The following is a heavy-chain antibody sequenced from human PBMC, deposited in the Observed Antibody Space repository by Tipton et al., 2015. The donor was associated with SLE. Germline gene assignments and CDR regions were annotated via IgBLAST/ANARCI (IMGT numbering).Heavy chain of an antibody. V-gene: IGHV4-59*01. CDR2: VYYSGST. Sequence: TLSLTCTVSGGSISSYYWSWIRQPPGKGLEWIGYVYYSGSTHYNAALRSRLSTSVDTSKNEFSLRLTSVTAADTAVYYCARVEMETVFNWLNPWGQGTLVTVSS. CDR3: ARVEMETVFNWLNP. J-gene: IGHJ5*02. CDR1: GGSISSYY. D-gene: IGHD5-24*01.